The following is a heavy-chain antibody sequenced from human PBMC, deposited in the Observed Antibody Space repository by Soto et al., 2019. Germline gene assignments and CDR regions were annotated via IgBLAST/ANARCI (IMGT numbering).Heavy chain of an antibody. V-gene: IGHV4-34*01. CDR3: ARPAQKELTPFDY. CDR1: GGSFSGYY. Sequence: QVQLQQWGAGLLKPSETLSLTCAVYGGSFSGYYWSWIRQPPGKGLEWIGEINPSGSTNYNPSLKSRVTTSVDTTKTQLSLKRSSVTAADTAVYYCARPAQKELTPFDYWGQGTLVTVSS. CDR2: INPSGST. D-gene: IGHD1-26*01. J-gene: IGHJ4*02.